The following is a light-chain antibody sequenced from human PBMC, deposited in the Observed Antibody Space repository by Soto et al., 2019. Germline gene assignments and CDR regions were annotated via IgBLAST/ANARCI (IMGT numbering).Light chain of an antibody. Sequence: DIQMTQSPSTLSGSVGDRVTITCRASQTISSWLAWYQQKPGKAPKLLIYKASTLKSGVPSRFSGSGSGTEFTLTISSLQSEDFAVYYCQQYNNWPPVTFGQGTKVDI. CDR1: QTISSW. J-gene: IGKJ1*01. CDR3: QQYNNWPPVT. V-gene: IGKV1-5*03. CDR2: KAS.